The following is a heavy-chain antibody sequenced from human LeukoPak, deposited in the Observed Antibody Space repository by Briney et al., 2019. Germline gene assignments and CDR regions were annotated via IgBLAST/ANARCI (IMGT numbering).Heavy chain of an antibody. CDR3: TRHYCSD. Sequence: GGSLRLSCAASEFTISDHYMDWVRQAPGKGLEWVGRTSNKADSYTTYYAASVKGRFTISRDDSKNLLYLQMKSLKAEATAMYYCTRHYCSDGGQGTLVTVSS. J-gene: IGHJ4*02. CDR1: EFTISDHY. D-gene: IGHD2-15*01. CDR2: TSNKADSYTT. V-gene: IGHV3-72*01.